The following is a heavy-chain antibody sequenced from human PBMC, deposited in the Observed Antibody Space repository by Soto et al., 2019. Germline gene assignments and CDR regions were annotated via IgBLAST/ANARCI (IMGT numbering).Heavy chain of an antibody. CDR2: IYTRGGT. Sequence: QVQLQESGPGLVKPSQTLSLTCTVSGGSISRGGYYWSWIRQHPGKGLEWIGYIYTRGGTYYNPSLKSRVTISVDTSENQFSLRLSSVTAADTAVYYCARKDSGYADYMDVWGKGTTVTVSS. D-gene: IGHD5-12*01. V-gene: IGHV4-31*03. CDR1: GGSISRGGYY. CDR3: ARKDSGYADYMDV. J-gene: IGHJ6*03.